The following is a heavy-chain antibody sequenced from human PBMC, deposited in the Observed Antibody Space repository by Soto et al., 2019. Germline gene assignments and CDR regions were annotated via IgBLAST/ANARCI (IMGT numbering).Heavy chain of an antibody. CDR3: ARRLFSSTWPSYFDY. J-gene: IGHJ4*02. V-gene: IGHV4-39*01. D-gene: IGHD6-13*01. Sequence: QLQLQESGPGLVRPSETLSLSCTVSGGSISSNSYYWGWIRQPPEKGLEWIGCIHYSGSTYYNPSLRSRVTSSVDTSKNQFSLKVSSVTAADTAVYYCARRLFSSTWPSYFDYWGQGTLVTVSS. CDR2: IHYSGST. CDR1: GGSISSNSYY.